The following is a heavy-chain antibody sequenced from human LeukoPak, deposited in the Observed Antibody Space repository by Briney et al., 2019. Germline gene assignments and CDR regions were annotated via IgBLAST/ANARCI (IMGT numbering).Heavy chain of an antibody. D-gene: IGHD6-13*01. J-gene: IGHJ4*02. CDR1: GYTFTSYD. Sequence: GASVKVSCKASGYTFTSYDINWVRQTTGQGLEWMGWISAYNGNTNYAQKLQGRVTMTTDTSTSTAYMELRSLRSDDTAVYYCARDAAGTSDYWGQGTLVTVSS. V-gene: IGHV1-18*01. CDR3: ARDAAGTSDY. CDR2: ISAYNGNT.